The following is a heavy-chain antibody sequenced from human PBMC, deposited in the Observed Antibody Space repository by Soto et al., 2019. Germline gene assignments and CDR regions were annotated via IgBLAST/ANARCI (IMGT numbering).Heavy chain of an antibody. J-gene: IGHJ6*02. CDR3: AKDIALVRGVIIDVDV. CDR2: ISYDGDNK. V-gene: IGHV3-30*18. Sequence: PGGSLRHSCAASGFIFGNHGMHWVRQAPGKGLEWVAVISYDGDNKYYKDSVKGRFTISRDNSKNTLYLQMNSLRVEDTAVYYCAKDIALVRGVIIDVDVWGQGTTVTVSS. D-gene: IGHD3-10*01. CDR1: GFIFGNHG.